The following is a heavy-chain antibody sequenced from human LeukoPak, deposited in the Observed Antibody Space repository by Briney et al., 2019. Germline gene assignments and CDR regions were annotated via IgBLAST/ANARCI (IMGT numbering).Heavy chain of an antibody. V-gene: IGHV3-15*01. CDR2: IKSNIDGGTA. J-gene: IGHJ1*01. CDR1: AYTFSNAW. Sequence: AGGSLRLSCTASAYTFSNAWMSWVRQAPGKGLEWVGRIKSNIDGGTAEYAAPVKGRFTISRDDSKNTLYLQMNSLKTEDTAVYYCTTQTPYWGHGTLVTVSS. CDR3: TTQTPY.